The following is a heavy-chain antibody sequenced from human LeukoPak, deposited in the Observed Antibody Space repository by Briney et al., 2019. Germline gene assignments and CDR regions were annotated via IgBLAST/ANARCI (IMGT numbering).Heavy chain of an antibody. Sequence: TSETLSLTCTVSGGSISSYYWSWIRQPAGKGLEWIGRIYTSGSTNYNPSLKSRVTMSVDTSKNQFSLKLSSVTAADTAVYYCARDLRLWGKVWFDPWGQGTLVTVSS. CDR1: GGSISSYY. V-gene: IGHV4-4*07. CDR3: ARDLRLWGKVWFDP. J-gene: IGHJ5*02. D-gene: IGHD3-16*01. CDR2: IYTSGST.